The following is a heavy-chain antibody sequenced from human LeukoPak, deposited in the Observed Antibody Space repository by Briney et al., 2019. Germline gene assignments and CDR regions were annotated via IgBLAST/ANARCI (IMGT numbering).Heavy chain of an antibody. CDR2: ISSSSSYI. Sequence: GGSLRLSCAASGFTFSSYSMNWVRQAPGKGLEWVSSISSSSSYIYYADSVKGRFTISRDNAKNTLYLQMNSLRAEDTAVYYCARDLTVTADYWGQGTLVTVSS. CDR1: GFTFSSYS. V-gene: IGHV3-21*01. J-gene: IGHJ4*02. D-gene: IGHD2-21*02. CDR3: ARDLTVTADY.